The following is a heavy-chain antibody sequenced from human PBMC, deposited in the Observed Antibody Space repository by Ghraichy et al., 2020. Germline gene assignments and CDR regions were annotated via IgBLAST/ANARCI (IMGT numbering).Heavy chain of an antibody. CDR3: ARVSGGGNSGNWFDP. CDR2: IIPILGIA. Sequence: AVKVSCKASGGTFSSYAISWVRQAPGQGLEWMGRIIPILGIANYAQKFQGRVTITADKSTSTAYMELSSLRSEDTAVYYCARVSGGGNSGNWFDPWGQGTLVTVSS. D-gene: IGHD4-23*01. V-gene: IGHV1-69*04. J-gene: IGHJ5*02. CDR1: GGTFSSYA.